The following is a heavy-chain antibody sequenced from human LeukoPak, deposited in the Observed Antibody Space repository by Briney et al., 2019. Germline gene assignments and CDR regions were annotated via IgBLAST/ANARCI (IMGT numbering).Heavy chain of an antibody. V-gene: IGHV3-30*04. Sequence: GGSLRLSCAASGFTFSSYAMHWVRQAPGKGLEWVAVISYDGSNKYYADSVKGRFTITRDNSKNTLCLQMNSLRAEDTAVYYCARDLLNKDYGDFPNWFDHWGQGTLVTVSS. J-gene: IGHJ5*02. CDR3: ARDLLNKDYGDFPNWFDH. CDR1: GFTFSSYA. CDR2: ISYDGSNK. D-gene: IGHD4-17*01.